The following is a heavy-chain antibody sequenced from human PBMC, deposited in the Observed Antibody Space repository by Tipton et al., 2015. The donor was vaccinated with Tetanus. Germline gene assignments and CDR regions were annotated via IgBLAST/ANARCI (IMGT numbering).Heavy chain of an antibody. V-gene: IGHV4-34*01. D-gene: IGHD2-2*01. J-gene: IGHJ5*01. CDR1: GGSFTGYK. CDR3: ARQYVQQSMPGPTYNWFDS. CDR2: INYRGTT. Sequence: TLSLTCDVSGGSFTGYKWTWLRQPPRKGLEWIGDINYRGTTTSNPSLQSRLNILLDTSKRQFSLRLTSVTAADTAVYFCARQYVQQSMPGPTYNWFDSWGQGTLVTVSS.